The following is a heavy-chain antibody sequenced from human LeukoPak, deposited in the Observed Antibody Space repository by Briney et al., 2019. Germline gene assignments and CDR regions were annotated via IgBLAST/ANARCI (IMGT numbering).Heavy chain of an antibody. CDR3: ARAAPVEILRLGELSFDDY. Sequence: ASVKVSCKASGYTFTGYYMHWVRQAPGQGLEWMGWFNPNSGGTNYAQKFQGRVTMTRDTSISTAYMELSRLRSDDTAVYYCARAAPVEILRLGELSFDDYWGQGTLVTVSS. V-gene: IGHV1-2*02. CDR1: GYTFTGYY. J-gene: IGHJ4*02. CDR2: FNPNSGGT. D-gene: IGHD3-16*02.